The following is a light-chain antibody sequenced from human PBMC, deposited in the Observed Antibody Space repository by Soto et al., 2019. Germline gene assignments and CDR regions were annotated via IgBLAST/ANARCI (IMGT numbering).Light chain of an antibody. J-gene: IGKJ3*01. CDR1: QSVSSY. CDR2: DAS. Sequence: EIVLTQSPATLSLPLGERATLSCRASQSVSSYLAWYQQKPGQAPRLLIYDASNRATGIPARFSGSGSGTDFTLTISSLEPEDFAVYYCQQRSNWPPRFTFGPGTKVDIK. V-gene: IGKV3-11*01. CDR3: QQRSNWPPRFT.